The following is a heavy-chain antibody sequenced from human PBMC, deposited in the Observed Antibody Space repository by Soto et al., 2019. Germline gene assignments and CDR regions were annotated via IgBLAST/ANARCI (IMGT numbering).Heavy chain of an antibody. CDR3: ARLNGYGVSTSCHGYYGMDG. D-gene: IGHD2-2*03. Sequence: PSETLSLTCTVSGGSISSYYWSWIRQPPGKGLEWIGYIYYSGSTNYNPSLKSRVTISVDRSMNQFSLRLSSVTAADTAVYYCARLNGYGVSTSCHGYYGMDGWGQGTTVTVSS. CDR2: IYYSGST. CDR1: GGSISSYY. J-gene: IGHJ6*02. V-gene: IGHV4-59*08.